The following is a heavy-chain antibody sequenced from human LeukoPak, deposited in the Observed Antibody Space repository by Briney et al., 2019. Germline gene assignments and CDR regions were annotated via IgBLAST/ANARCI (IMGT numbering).Heavy chain of an antibody. J-gene: IGHJ4*02. CDR2: IYPGDSDT. Sequence: PGESLKVSCKGSGYSFTSYWIGWVRQMPGKGLEWMGIIYPGDSDTRYSPSFQGQVTISADKSISTAYLQWSSLKASDTAMYYCARRHSRRCSGGSCYTPHYFDYWGQGTLVPVSS. CDR1: GYSFTSYW. D-gene: IGHD2-15*01. CDR3: ARRHSRRCSGGSCYTPHYFDY. V-gene: IGHV5-51*01.